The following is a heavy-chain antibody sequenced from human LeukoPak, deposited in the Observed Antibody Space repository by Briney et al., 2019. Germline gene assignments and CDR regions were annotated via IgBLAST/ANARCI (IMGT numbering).Heavy chain of an antibody. CDR2: IYHSGST. D-gene: IGHD6-19*01. J-gene: IGHJ4*02. Sequence: SETLSLTCTVSGYSISSGYYWGWIRQPPGKGLEWIGSIYHSGSTNYNPSLKSRVTISVDTSKNQFSLKLSSVTAADTAVYYCVRQVAGPFFDIWGQGTLVTVSS. CDR1: GYSISSGYY. CDR3: VRQVAGPFFDI. V-gene: IGHV4-38-2*02.